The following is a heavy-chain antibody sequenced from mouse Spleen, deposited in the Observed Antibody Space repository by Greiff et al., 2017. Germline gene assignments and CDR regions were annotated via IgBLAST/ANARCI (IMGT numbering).Heavy chain of an antibody. J-gene: IGHJ1*01. CDR3: ARGNDGYYGYFDV. CDR1: GYTFTGYW. Sequence: VKLVESGSEMKKPGASVKLSCKATGYTFTGYWIEWVKQRPGHGLEWIGEILPGSGRHGLEWIGEILPGSGSTNYNEKFKGKATFTADTSSNTAYMQLSSLTTEDSAIYYCARGNDGYYGYFDVWGAGTTVTVSS. CDR2: ILPGSGST. V-gene: IGHV1-9*01. D-gene: IGHD2-3*01.